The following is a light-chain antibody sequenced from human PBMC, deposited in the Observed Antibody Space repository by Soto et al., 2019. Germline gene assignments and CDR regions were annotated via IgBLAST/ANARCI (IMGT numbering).Light chain of an antibody. CDR3: QKYDRAPAM. CDR2: AAS. J-gene: IGKJ1*01. CDR1: QDIKKF. V-gene: IGKV1-27*01. Sequence: DIQLTQSPSSLSASLGDRVTITCRASQDIKKFLACYQQRPGKVPDLLIYAASTLRSGVPSRFSGNASGTDFSFTISSLQPEDVATYYCQKYDRAPAMFGQGTKVDI.